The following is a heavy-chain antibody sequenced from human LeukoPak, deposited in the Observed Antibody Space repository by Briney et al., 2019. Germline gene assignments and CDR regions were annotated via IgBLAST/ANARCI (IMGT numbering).Heavy chain of an antibody. CDR2: VYYSGST. V-gene: IGHV4-59*01. J-gene: IGHJ5*02. CDR3: ARGGGSGRGNWFDP. D-gene: IGHD3-10*01. CDR1: GGSISPYY. Sequence: SETLSLTCTVSGGSISPYYWSWIRQPPGKGLEWFEYVYYSGSTNYNPSLKSRVTISVDTSKSQFSLKLTSVTAADTAVYYCARGGGSGRGNWFDPWGQGSLVIVSS.